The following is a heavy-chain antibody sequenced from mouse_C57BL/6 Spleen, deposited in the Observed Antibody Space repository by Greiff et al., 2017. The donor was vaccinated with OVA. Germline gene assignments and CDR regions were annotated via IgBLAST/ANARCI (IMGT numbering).Heavy chain of an antibody. Sequence: QVQLQQPGAELVKPGASVKLSCKASGYTFTSYWMHWVKQRPGQGLEWIGMIHPNSGSTHYNEKSKSQATLTVANSSSTADMQLSSLTSEDSAVYYCARTRGTTVGYYFDDWGQGTTLTVSS. CDR1: GYTFTSYW. CDR3: ARTRGTTVGYYFDD. D-gene: IGHD1-1*01. V-gene: IGHV1-64*01. CDR2: IHPNSGST. J-gene: IGHJ2*01.